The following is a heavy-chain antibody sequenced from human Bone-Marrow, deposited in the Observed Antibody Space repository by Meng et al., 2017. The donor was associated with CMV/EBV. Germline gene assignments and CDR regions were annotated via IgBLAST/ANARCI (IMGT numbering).Heavy chain of an antibody. D-gene: IGHD3-10*01. Sequence: GESLKISCASSACTFSGYTMHWDRQARGKGLEGVAVISYDGTNKYYADSVKGRFTISRDNSKNTLYLRMNSLRIEDTAVYYCARGVLGMDVWGQGTTVTVSS. J-gene: IGHJ6*02. V-gene: IGHV3-30*04. CDR2: ISYDGTNK. CDR1: ACTFSGYT. CDR3: ARGVLGMDV.